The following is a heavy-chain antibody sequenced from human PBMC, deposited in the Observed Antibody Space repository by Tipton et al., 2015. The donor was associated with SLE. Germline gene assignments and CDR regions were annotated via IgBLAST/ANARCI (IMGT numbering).Heavy chain of an antibody. D-gene: IGHD3-22*01. J-gene: IGHJ3*02. CDR1: GGTFSNNA. CDR3: ARVPNYDSSGYYAFDI. CDR2: IIPIFGTA. Sequence: QVQLVQSGAEVKKPGSSVKVSCKASGGTFSNNAITWVRQAPGQGLEWMGRIIPIFGTANYAQKFQGRVTITADKSTSTAYMELSSLRSEDTAVYYCARVPNYDSSGYYAFDIWGQGTMVTVSS. V-gene: IGHV1-69*06.